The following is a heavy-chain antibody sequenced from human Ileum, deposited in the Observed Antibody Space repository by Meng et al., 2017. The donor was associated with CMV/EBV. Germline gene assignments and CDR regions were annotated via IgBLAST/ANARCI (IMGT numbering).Heavy chain of an antibody. CDR1: GFTLSSYW. CDR3: ARNGFYSNYDEGEDYGMDV. D-gene: IGHD4-11*01. Sequence: GESLKISCAASGFTLSSYWMSWVRQAPGKGLEWVANIKQDGSEKYYVDSVKGRFTISRDNAKNSLYLQMNSLRAEDKAMYYCARNGFYSNYDEGEDYGMDVWGQGTTVTVSS. CDR2: IKQDGSEK. J-gene: IGHJ6*02. V-gene: IGHV3-7*01.